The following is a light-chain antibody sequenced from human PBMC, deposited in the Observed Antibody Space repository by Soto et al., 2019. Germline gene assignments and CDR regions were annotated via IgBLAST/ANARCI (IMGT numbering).Light chain of an antibody. V-gene: IGLV2-23*01. CDR3: CSFAAGSTPYV. CDR1: SSDVGNYNL. J-gene: IGLJ1*01. Sequence: QSALTQPASVSGSPGQSITISCTGTSSDVGNYNLVSWYQHHPGKAPKLMIYEGSKRPSGVSNRFSGSKSGNTASLTISGLQAEDEADYYCCSFAAGSTPYVFGTGTKVTVL. CDR2: EGS.